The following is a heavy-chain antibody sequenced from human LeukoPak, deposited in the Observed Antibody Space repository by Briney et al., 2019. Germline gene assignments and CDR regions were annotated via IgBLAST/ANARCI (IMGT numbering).Heavy chain of an antibody. Sequence: PSETLSLTCTVSGGSISSYYWSWLRQPPGKGLEWIGYIYYSGSTNYNPSLKGRVTISVDTSKNQFSLKLSSVTAADTAVYYCARDRWSSGRYFDYWGRGTLVTVSS. CDR3: ARDRWSSGRYFDY. V-gene: IGHV4-59*01. CDR2: IYYSGST. D-gene: IGHD3-22*01. J-gene: IGHJ4*02. CDR1: GGSISSYY.